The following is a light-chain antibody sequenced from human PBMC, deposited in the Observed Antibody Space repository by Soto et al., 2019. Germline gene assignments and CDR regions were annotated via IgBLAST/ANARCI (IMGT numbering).Light chain of an antibody. CDR1: QTISSW. CDR3: QHYNSYAEE. Sequence: DIQMTQSPSTLPVSVGDRVTITCRASQTISSWLAWYQQKPGKAPKLLIYKASTLKSGVPSRFSGRGSGTEFTLTISSLQPADFAPYYCQHYNSYAEEFGQGTKV. CDR2: KAS. V-gene: IGKV1-5*03. J-gene: IGKJ1*01.